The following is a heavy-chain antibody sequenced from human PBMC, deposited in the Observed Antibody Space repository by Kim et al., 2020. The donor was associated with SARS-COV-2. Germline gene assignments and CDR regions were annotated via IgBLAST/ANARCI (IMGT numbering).Heavy chain of an antibody. J-gene: IGHJ6*03. V-gene: IGHV4-34*01. D-gene: IGHD1-26*01. CDR2: T. Sequence: TNYNPSLRSRVTISVDPSKTQFSVKLISVAAADTAVYYCARAGGYYYMDVWGKGATVTVSS. CDR3: ARAGGYYYMDV.